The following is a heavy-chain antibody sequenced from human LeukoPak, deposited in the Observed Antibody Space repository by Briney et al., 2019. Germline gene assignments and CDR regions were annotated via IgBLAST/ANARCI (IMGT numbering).Heavy chain of an antibody. Sequence: GGSLRLSCAASGFTFSSYWMHWVRQAPGKGLVWVSRINSDGSSTSYADSVKGRFTISRDNTKNSVYLQMSSLRAEDTAVYYCARDGTAPGLYFDLWGQGTLVTVSS. CDR1: GFTFSSYW. J-gene: IGHJ4*01. CDR3: ARDGTAPGLYFDL. V-gene: IGHV3-74*01. CDR2: INSDGSST. D-gene: IGHD1/OR15-1a*01.